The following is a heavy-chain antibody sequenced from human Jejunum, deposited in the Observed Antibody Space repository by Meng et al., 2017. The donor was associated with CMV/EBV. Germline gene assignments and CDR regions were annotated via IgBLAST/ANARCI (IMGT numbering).Heavy chain of an antibody. J-gene: IGHJ4*02. D-gene: IGHD2-2*01. V-gene: IGHV3-48*03. CDR2: ISDRGSTI. CDR1: NNYE. CDR3: ARDKGYCSSTTCYGSWDY. Sequence: NNYEMNWVRQAPGRGLEWISYISDRGSTIFYADSVKGRFTTSRVNAKNSLYLQMDSLRAEDTAVYYCARDKGYCSSTTCYGSWDYWGQGTLVTVSS.